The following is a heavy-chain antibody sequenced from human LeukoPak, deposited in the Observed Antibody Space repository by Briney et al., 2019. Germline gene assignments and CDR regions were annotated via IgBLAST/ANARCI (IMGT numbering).Heavy chain of an antibody. CDR1: GYTFTSYD. D-gene: IGHD6-13*01. J-gene: IGHJ5*02. V-gene: IGHV1-8*01. Sequence: ASVKVSCKASGYTFTSYDINWVRQATGQGLEWMGWMNPNSGNTGYAQKFQGRVTMTRNTSISTAYMELSSLRSEDTAVYYCARDFGAAAGSGYNWFDPWGQGTLVTVSS. CDR2: MNPNSGNT. CDR3: ARDFGAAAGSGYNWFDP.